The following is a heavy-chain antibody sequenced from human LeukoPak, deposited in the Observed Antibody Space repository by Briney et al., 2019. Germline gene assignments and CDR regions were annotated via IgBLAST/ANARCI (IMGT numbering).Heavy chain of an antibody. CDR2: IYWSSSGT. CDR1: GFNSEDHA. Sequence: QPGRSLRLSCVVSGFNSEDHAMHWVRQAPGKGLEWVSGIYWSSSGTGYADSVKGRFTVSRDRAKNSLYLQMNSLRPEDTALYYCVKDMNPGGADVWGQGTTVTVSS. J-gene: IGHJ6*02. V-gene: IGHV3-9*02. CDR3: VKDMNPGGADV. D-gene: IGHD3-10*01.